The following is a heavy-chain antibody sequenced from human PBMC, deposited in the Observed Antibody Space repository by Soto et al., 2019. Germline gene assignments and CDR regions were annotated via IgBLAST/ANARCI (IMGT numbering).Heavy chain of an antibody. CDR1: GGTFSSYA. Sequence: QVQLVQSGPEVKKPGSSVKVSCKASGGTFSSYAISWVRQAPGQGLEWMGGIIPIFGTANYAQKFQGRVTITADKSTITAYMELSSLRSEDTAVYYCASEAMTTVTTEGYNWFDPWGQGTLVTVSS. CDR3: ASEAMTTVTTEGYNWFDP. CDR2: IIPIFGTA. V-gene: IGHV1-69*06. J-gene: IGHJ5*02. D-gene: IGHD4-17*01.